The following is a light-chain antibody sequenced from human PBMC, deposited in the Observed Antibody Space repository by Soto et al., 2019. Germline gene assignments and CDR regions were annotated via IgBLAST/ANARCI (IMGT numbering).Light chain of an antibody. CDR3: QQRSNWP. CDR1: QTGSNSY. Sequence: IVLTQSPGTLSLSPGERATLSCRASQTGSNSYLAWYQHKSGQAPRLLIYGVYTRASGIPDRFSGSGSGTDFTLTISSLEPEDFAVYYCQQRSNWPVGPGTRWIS. CDR2: GVY. V-gene: IGKV3D-20*02. J-gene: IGKJ3*01.